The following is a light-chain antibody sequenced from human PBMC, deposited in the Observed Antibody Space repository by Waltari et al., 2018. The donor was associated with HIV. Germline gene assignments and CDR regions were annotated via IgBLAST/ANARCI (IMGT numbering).Light chain of an antibody. CDR3: ATWDNSLSHGV. CDR2: RKD. J-gene: IGLJ3*02. Sequence: QSVVTQPPSASGTPGQNISISCSGDISHLGGTFVYWYQQSPGTAPRLLLYRKDRRPSVVPDRFSVSKSATSASLAISGLRSEDEADYHCATWDNSLSHGVFGGGTKVTVL. CDR1: ISHLGGTF. V-gene: IGLV1-47*01.